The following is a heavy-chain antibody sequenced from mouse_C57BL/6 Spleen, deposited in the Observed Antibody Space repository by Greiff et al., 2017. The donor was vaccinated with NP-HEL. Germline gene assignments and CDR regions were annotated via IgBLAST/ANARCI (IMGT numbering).Heavy chain of an antibody. D-gene: IGHD2-4*01. CDR3: ARRPDYGRGAMDD. CDR1: GFTFSSYG. J-gene: IGHJ4*01. V-gene: IGHV5-6*02. CDR2: ISSGGSYT. Sequence: EVKLVESGGDLVKPGGSLKLSCAASGFTFSSYGMSWVRQTPDKRLEWVATISSGGSYTYYPDSVKGRFTISRDNAKNTLYLQMRSLKSEDAAMYYCARRPDYGRGAMDDWGQGTSVTVSS.